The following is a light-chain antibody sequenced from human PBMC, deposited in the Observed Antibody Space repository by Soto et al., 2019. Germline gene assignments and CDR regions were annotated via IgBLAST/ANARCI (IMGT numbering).Light chain of an antibody. J-gene: IGLJ1*01. CDR3: SSYAGSNNFV. V-gene: IGLV2-8*01. Sequence: QSVLTQPPSASGSPGQSVTISCTGTSSDVGGYNNYVSWYQQHPGKAPKLMIYEVSKRPSGVPDRFSGSKSGNTASPTVSGLQAEGEADYYCSSYAGSNNFVFGTGTKVTVL. CDR1: SSDVGGYNNY. CDR2: EVS.